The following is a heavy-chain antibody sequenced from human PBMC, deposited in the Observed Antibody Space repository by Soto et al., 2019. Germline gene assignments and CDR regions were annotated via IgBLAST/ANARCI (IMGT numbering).Heavy chain of an antibody. CDR2: IKHDGSEV. Sequence: EVQLVESGGGLVQPGGSLRLTCTASGFTFSSSWMAWVRQAPGKGLEWVGNIKHDGSEVYYLDSVRGRFTISRDSAWKSLYLQVNSLRAEDTAVYYCAGIQNNRFDPWGQGTLVAVSS. CDR1: GFTFSSSW. CDR3: AGIQNNRFDP. V-gene: IGHV3-7*01. J-gene: IGHJ5*02.